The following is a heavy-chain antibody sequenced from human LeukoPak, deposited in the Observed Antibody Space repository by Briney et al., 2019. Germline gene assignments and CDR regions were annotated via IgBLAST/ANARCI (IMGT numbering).Heavy chain of an antibody. CDR3: AGSYYYDSSGYFDY. D-gene: IGHD3-22*01. V-gene: IGHV3-53*01. CDR1: GFTVSSNY. J-gene: IGHJ4*02. Sequence: GGSLRLSCAASGFTVSSNYMSWVRQAPGKGLEWVSVIYSGGSTYYADSVKGRFTISRDNSKNTLYLQMNSLRAEDTAVYYCAGSYYYDSSGYFDYWGQGTLVTVSS. CDR2: IYSGGST.